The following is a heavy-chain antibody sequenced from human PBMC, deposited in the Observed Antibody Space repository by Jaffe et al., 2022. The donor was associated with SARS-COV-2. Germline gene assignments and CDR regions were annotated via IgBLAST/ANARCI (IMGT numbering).Heavy chain of an antibody. D-gene: IGHD3-22*01. J-gene: IGHJ6*03. CDR3: ARDLYYYDSSGYYYYYYMDV. V-gene: IGHV3-74*01. CDR1: GFTFSSYW. CDR2: INSDGSST. Sequence: EVQLVESGGGLVQPGGSLRLSCAASGFTFSSYWMHWVRQAPGKGLVWVSRINSDGSSTSYADSVKGRFTISRDNAKNTLYLQMNSLRAEDTAVYYCARDLYYYDSSGYYYYYYMDVWGKGTTVTVSS.